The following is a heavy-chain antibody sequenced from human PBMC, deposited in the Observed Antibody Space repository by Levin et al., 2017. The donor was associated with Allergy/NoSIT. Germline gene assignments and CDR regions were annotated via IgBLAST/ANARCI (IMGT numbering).Heavy chain of an antibody. CDR3: TRAYSTNWYDY. D-gene: IGHD6-13*01. J-gene: IGHJ5*01. Sequence: LSLTCAASGFTFSSYAMSWVRQAPGKGLEWVSAISGSGGNTYHADSVKGRFTIPRDNSRNTLFLQMNSLRAEDTAVYYCTRAYSTNWYDYWGRGTLVTVSS. CDR2: ISGSGGNT. CDR1: GFTFSSYA. V-gene: IGHV3-23*01.